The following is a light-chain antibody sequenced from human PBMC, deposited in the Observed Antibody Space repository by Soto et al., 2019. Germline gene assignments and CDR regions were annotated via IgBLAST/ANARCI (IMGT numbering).Light chain of an antibody. Sequence: DIQLTQSPSSLSASVGDRVTITCRASQIITTYLNWYQHKPGKAPNVLIYEASNLHSGVPSRFSGSGSWSDFTLTISSLQPDDVATYFCQQSYCVPYTFGQGTKLEIK. CDR3: QQSYCVPYT. CDR1: QIITTY. J-gene: IGKJ2*01. CDR2: EAS. V-gene: IGKV1-39*01.